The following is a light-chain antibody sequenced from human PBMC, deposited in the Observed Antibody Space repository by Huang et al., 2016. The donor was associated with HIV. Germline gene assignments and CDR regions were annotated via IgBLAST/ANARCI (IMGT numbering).Light chain of an antibody. V-gene: IGKV3-15*01. CDR1: ESILRN. CDR2: GAS. J-gene: IGKJ2*01. CDR3: QQYNKWPPYT. Sequence: VMTQSPATLSVSPGERATLSCRASESILRNLAWYQQRPGQPPRLLIDGASVRLPGIPDRFRGSGSGTEFSLTISSLQSKDFAVYYCQQYNKWPPYTYGQGTKLEIK.